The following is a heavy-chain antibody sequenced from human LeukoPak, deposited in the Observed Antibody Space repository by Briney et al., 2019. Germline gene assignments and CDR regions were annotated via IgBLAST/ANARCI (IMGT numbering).Heavy chain of an antibody. CDR2: ISADAVDT. CDR1: GFTFSSYA. Sequence: GSLRLSCAASGFTFSSYAMTWVRQAPGKGLEWVSAISADAVDTFYAPSVKGRFTISRDNSKNTMYLQINSLRAEDTAIYYCAKDVWWSVSWGQGTLVTVSS. D-gene: IGHD2-8*02. CDR3: AKDVWWSVS. J-gene: IGHJ5*02. V-gene: IGHV3-23*01.